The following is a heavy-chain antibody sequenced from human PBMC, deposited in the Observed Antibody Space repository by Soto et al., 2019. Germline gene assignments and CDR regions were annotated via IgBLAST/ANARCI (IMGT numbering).Heavy chain of an antibody. CDR2: IYYSGST. Sequence: SETLSLTCTVSGGSISSGDYYWSWIRQPPGKGLEWIGYIYYSGSTYYNPSLKSRVTISVDTSKNQFSLKLSSVTAADTAVYHCARTTYGVLYGMDVWGQGTTATVSS. V-gene: IGHV4-30-4*01. J-gene: IGHJ6*02. D-gene: IGHD4-17*01. CDR1: GGSISSGDYY. CDR3: ARTTYGVLYGMDV.